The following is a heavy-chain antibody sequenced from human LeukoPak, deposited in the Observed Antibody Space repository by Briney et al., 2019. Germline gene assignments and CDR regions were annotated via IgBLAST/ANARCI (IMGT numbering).Heavy chain of an antibody. CDR1: GFTFSNYA. J-gene: IGHJ4*02. CDR2: ISGSGDTT. Sequence: GGSLRLSCAASGFTFSNYAMSWVRQAPGKGLEWVSAISGSGDTTYYADSVKGRFTISRDNSKNTLYLQMNSLRAEDTAVYYCSKFMWASSYYYDSTVYFDYWGQGTLVTVSS. D-gene: IGHD3-22*01. V-gene: IGHV3-23*01. CDR3: SKFMWASSYYYDSTVYFDY.